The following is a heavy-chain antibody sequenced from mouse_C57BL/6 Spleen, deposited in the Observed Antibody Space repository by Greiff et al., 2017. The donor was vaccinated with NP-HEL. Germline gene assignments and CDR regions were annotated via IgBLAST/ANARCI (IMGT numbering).Heavy chain of an antibody. Sequence: VQLKESGPELVKPGDSVKISCKASGYSFTGYFMNWVMQSHGKSLEWIGRINPYNGDTFYNQKFKGKATLTVDKSSSTAHMELRSLTSEDSAVYYCARGPYSNYAMDYWGQGTSVTVSS. J-gene: IGHJ4*01. CDR3: ARGPYSNYAMDY. D-gene: IGHD2-5*01. CDR1: GYSFTGYF. CDR2: INPYNGDT. V-gene: IGHV1-20*01.